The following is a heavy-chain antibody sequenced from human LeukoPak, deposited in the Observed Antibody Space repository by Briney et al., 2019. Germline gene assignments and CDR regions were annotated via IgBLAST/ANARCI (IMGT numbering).Heavy chain of an antibody. CDR1: GFTFSSYA. V-gene: IGHV3-23*01. D-gene: IGHD5-18*01. Sequence: GGSLRLSCAASGFTFSSYAMSWVRQAPGKGLEWVSAISGSGGSTYYADSVKGRFTISRDNAKNSLYLQMNSLRAEDTAVYYCARDWEQYSYGYTYYYGMDVWGQGTTVTVSS. J-gene: IGHJ6*02. CDR3: ARDWEQYSYGYTYYYGMDV. CDR2: ISGSGGST.